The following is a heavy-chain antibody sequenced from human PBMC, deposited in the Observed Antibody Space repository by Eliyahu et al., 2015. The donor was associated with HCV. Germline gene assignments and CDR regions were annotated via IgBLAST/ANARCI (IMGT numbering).Heavy chain of an antibody. CDR2: IRSKAYGGTT. V-gene: IGHV3-49*04. Sequence: EVQLVESGGGLVQPGRSLRLSXTASGFXFXXYAMXWVRQAPGKGLEWVGFIRSKAYGGTTEYAASVKGRFTISRDDSKSIAYLQMNSLKTEDTAVYYCTREGRIAAAPIGYWGQGTLVTVSS. CDR1: GFXFXXYA. J-gene: IGHJ4*02. D-gene: IGHD6-13*01. CDR3: TREGRIAAAPIGY.